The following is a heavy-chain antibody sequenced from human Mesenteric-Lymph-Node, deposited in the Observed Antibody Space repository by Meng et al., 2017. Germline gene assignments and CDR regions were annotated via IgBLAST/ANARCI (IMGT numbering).Heavy chain of an antibody. Sequence: GGSLSLSCAASGFTFANYAMTWVRQAPGRGLEWVASIDVSGDTYPAGSVEGRLAISRNNRKNSLYLQLSSLRTDDTAIHYCARGGIGKDGPDYWGQGTLVTVSS. V-gene: IGHV3-23*01. CDR1: GFTFANYA. D-gene: IGHD6-13*01. CDR2: IDVSGDT. CDR3: ARGGIGKDGPDY. J-gene: IGHJ4*02.